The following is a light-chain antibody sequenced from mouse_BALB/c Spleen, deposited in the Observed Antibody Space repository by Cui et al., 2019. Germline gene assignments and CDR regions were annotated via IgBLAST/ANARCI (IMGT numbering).Light chain of an antibody. J-gene: IGKJ5*01. CDR3: QQWSSNPIT. Sequence: TVFHPSPAPLSASPGEKVTMTCSASSSVSYMYWYQQKPRSSPKPWIYLTSNLASGVPARFSGSGSGTSYSLTISSMEAEDAATYYCQQWSSNPITFGAGTKLELK. CDR1: SSVSY. V-gene: IGKV4-68*01. CDR2: LTS.